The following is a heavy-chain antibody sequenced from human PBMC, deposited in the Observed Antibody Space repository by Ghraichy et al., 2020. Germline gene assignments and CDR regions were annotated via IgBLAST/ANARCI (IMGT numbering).Heavy chain of an antibody. CDR2: IYTSGST. J-gene: IGHJ6*02. CDR1: GGSISSYY. Sequence: SETLSLTCTVSGGSISSYYWSWIRQPAGKGLEWIGRIYTSGSTNYNPSLKSRVTMSVDTSKNQFSLKLSSVTAADTAVYYCAGRPYDSSGYYYYYGMDVWGQGTTVTVSS. CDR3: AGRPYDSSGYYYYYGMDV. V-gene: IGHV4-4*07. D-gene: IGHD3-22*01.